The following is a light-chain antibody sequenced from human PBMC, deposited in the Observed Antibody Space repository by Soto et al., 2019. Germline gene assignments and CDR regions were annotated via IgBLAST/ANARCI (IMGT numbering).Light chain of an antibody. J-gene: IGKJ1*01. CDR1: QSLSSNF. CDR3: HQYQTSPWT. CDR2: DVS. Sequence: EIVLTQSPATLSLSPGERATLSCRASQSLSSNFLAWYQQKPGQAPRLLIYDVSRRATGIPDRFSGSGSGTDFTLSISRLEPEDFAVYFCHQYQTSPWTFGRGTKVDIK. V-gene: IGKV3-20*01.